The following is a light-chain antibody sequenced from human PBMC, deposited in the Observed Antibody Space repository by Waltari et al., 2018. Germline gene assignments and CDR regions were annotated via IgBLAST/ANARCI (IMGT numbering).Light chain of an antibody. Sequence: SYELPQPPSVSVSPGPTASLTCPGDNLGEQYALWYQQKPGQSPVLVIYQDSKRPSGIPERFSGSNSGNTATLTISGTQAMDEADYYCQAWDSSTHVVFGGGTKLTVL. CDR3: QAWDSSTHVV. J-gene: IGLJ2*01. CDR2: QDS. CDR1: NLGEQY. V-gene: IGLV3-1*01.